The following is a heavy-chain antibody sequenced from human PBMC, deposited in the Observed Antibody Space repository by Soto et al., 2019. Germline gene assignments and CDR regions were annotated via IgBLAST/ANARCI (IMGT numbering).Heavy chain of an antibody. D-gene: IGHD3-3*01. V-gene: IGHV1-3*01. CDR1: GYTFTSYA. J-gene: IGHJ6*02. CDR2: INAGNGNT. CDR3: ARVLRFWSGYYTFVNYYYGMDV. Sequence: GASVKVSCKASGYTFTSYAMHWVRQAPGQRLEWMGWINAGNGNTKYSQKFQGRVTITRDTSASTAYMELSSPRSEDTAVYYCARVLRFWSGYYTFVNYYYGMDVWGQGTTVTVSS.